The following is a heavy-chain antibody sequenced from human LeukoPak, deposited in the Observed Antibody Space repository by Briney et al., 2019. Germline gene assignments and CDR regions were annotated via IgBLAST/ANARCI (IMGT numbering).Heavy chain of an antibody. Sequence: ASVKVSCKASGYTFTGYYMHWVRQAPGQGLEWMGIINPSGGSTSYAQKFQGRVTMTRNTSTSTVYMELSSLRSEDTAVYYCARDDSSGYRPFYWGQGTLVTVSS. CDR3: ARDDSSGYRPFY. V-gene: IGHV1-46*03. D-gene: IGHD3-22*01. CDR1: GYTFTGYY. CDR2: INPSGGST. J-gene: IGHJ4*02.